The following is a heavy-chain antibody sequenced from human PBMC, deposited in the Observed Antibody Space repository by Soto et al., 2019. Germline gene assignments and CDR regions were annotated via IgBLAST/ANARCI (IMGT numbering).Heavy chain of an antibody. V-gene: IGHV1-2*04. D-gene: IGHD3-22*01. CDR1: GYTFTGYY. CDR3: ARGRYHDSRRFDY. Sequence: GASVKGCCKASGYTFTGYYMHWVRQAPGQGLEWMGWINPNSGGTNYAQKFQGWVTMTRDTSISTAYMELSRLRSDDTAVYYCARGRYHDSRRFDYWDHRTLVTVGS. CDR2: INPNSGGT. J-gene: IGHJ4*03.